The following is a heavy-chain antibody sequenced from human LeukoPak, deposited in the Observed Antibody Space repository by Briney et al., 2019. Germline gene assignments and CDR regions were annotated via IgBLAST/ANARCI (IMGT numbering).Heavy chain of an antibody. V-gene: IGHV1-18*01. J-gene: IGHJ4*02. CDR3: ARDQEGFDY. CDR1: GYTFISYG. Sequence: ASVKVSCKASGYTFISYGISWARQAPGQGLEWMGWISAYNGNTNYAQKLQGRVTMTTDTSTTTVHMELRGLRSEDTAVYYCARDQEGFDYWGQGTVVTVSS. CDR2: ISAYNGNT.